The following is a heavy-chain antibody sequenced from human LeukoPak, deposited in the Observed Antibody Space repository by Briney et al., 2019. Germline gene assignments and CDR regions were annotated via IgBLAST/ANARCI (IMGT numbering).Heavy chain of an antibody. CDR2: ISGSGGST. V-gene: IGHV3-23*01. CDR1: GFTFSSYA. Sequence: GGSLRLSCAASGFTFSSYAMSWVRQAPGKGLEWVSAISGSGGSTYYADSVKGRFTISRDNSKNTLYLQMNSLRAEDTALYYCARDLGRRTRGSPDYWGQGTLVTVSS. CDR3: ARDLGRRTRGSPDY. D-gene: IGHD1-26*01. J-gene: IGHJ4*02.